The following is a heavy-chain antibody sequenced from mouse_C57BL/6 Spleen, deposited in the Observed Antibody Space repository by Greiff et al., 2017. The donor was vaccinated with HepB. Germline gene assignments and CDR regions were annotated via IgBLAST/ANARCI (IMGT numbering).Heavy chain of an antibody. CDR2: INPNNGGT. Sequence: EVKLQQSGPELVKPGASVKISCKASGYTFTDYYMNWVKQSHGKSLEWIGDINPNNGGTSYNQKFKGKATLTVDKSSSTAYMELRSLTSEDSAVYYCARLWDAFAYWGQGTLVTVSA. V-gene: IGHV1-26*01. J-gene: IGHJ3*01. CDR3: ARLWDAFAY. CDR1: GYTFTDYY. D-gene: IGHD4-1*01.